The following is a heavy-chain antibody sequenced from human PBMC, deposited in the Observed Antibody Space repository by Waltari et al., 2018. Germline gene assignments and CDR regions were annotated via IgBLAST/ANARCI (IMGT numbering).Heavy chain of an antibody. V-gene: IGHV4-34*01. CDR3: VRSHCIGDSCFRYFDS. CDR1: EGSFSAFF. J-gene: IGHJ4*02. D-gene: IGHD2-15*01. CDR2: INHGVKT. Sequence: VRLDQWGTELVEPWETLSLTCAVYEGSFSAFFWSWVRQAPGKGLEWIGEINHGVKTDYNPSLKSRLFMSVDTSKNQFSLMLSSVTAADTAVYYCVRSHCIGDSCFRYFDSWGQGTLVTVSS.